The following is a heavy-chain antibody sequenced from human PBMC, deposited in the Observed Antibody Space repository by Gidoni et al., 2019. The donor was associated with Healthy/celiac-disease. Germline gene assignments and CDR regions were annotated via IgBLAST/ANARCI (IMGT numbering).Heavy chain of an antibody. V-gene: IGHV1-18*01. CDR1: GSTFTSYG. CDR2: NSAYNGNT. D-gene: IGHD6-13*01. J-gene: IGHJ5*02. Sequence: QVQLVQSGAEVQKPGASVKVSCKASGSTFTSYGISWVRQAPGQGLEWMGWNSAYNGNTNDAQKLQGRVTMTTDTYTSTAYMELRSLRSDDTAVYYCARTWGYSSSCLELCWFDPWGQGTLVTVSS. CDR3: ARTWGYSSSCLELCWFDP.